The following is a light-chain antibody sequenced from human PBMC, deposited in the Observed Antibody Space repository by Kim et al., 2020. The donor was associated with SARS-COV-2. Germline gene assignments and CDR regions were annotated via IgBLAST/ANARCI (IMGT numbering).Light chain of an antibody. CDR3: AAWDDSLNGWV. CDR1: SSNIGSNT. Sequence: GPRVTISCSGSSSNIGSNTVNWYQQLPGTAPKLLNYSNNQRPSEVPDRLSGSKSGTSASLAISGLQSEDEADYYFAAWDDSLNGWVFGGGAQLTVL. V-gene: IGLV1-44*01. CDR2: SNN. J-gene: IGLJ3*02.